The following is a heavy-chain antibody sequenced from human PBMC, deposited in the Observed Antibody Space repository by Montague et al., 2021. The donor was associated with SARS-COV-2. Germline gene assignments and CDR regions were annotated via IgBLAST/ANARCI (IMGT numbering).Heavy chain of an antibody. CDR1: GDSISTSN. CDR3: VRGDRRDPEPPHLYYYKGLGL. CDR2: VYYSGRS. Sequence: SETLSLTCTVSGDSISTSNWAWIRQPPRKGLEWIVYVYYSGRSSNNSSLNSRRTISVDTSKNQVSLNLRSVTAAATAVYFCVRGDRRDPEPPHLYYYKGLGLWGPGTTVPV. V-gene: IGHV4-59*01. D-gene: IGHD3-10*01. J-gene: IGHJ6*01.